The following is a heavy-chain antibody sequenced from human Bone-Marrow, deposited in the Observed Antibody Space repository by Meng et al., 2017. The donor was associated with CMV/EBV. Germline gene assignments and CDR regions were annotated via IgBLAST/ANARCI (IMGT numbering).Heavy chain of an antibody. CDR3: AKDFAYYGSGSYSYFDY. CDR1: GVSFISYS. CDR2: ITHDGRFV. J-gene: IGHJ4*02. Sequence: GESLKISCAVSGVSFISYSMHWVRQAPGKGLEWVALITHDGRFVDYAESVKGRFTISRDNSKNTLYLQMNSLTAEDTAVYYCAKDFAYYGSGSYSYFDYWGQGTLVTVSS. V-gene: IGHV3-30*04. D-gene: IGHD3-10*01.